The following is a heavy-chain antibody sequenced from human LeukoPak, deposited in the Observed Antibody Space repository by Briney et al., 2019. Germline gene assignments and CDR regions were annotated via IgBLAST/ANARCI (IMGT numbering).Heavy chain of an antibody. CDR2: IYSGGST. CDR1: GFTVSSNY. CDR3: ARDRRGYCSSTSCESSDYYYYGMDV. D-gene: IGHD2-2*01. Sequence: PGGSLRLSCAASGFTVSSNYMSWVRQAPGKGLEWVSVIYSGGSTYYADSVKGRFTISRDNSKNTLYLQMNSLRAEDTAVYYCARDRRGYCSSTSCESSDYYYYGMDVWGQGTTVTVSS. V-gene: IGHV3-53*01. J-gene: IGHJ6*02.